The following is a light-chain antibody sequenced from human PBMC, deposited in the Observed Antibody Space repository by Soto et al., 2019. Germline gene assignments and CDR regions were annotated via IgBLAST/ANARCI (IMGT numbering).Light chain of an antibody. Sequence: DIQMTQSPSTVSASLGDAVTITCRASQSISTWLAWYQQKPGKAPNLLIYDASTLESGGPSGFSGSGSGTEFTLTISSLQPDDYATYYCQQYNSYQYTFGQGTKLEIK. CDR1: QSISTW. CDR3: QQYNSYQYT. V-gene: IGKV1-5*01. CDR2: DAS. J-gene: IGKJ2*01.